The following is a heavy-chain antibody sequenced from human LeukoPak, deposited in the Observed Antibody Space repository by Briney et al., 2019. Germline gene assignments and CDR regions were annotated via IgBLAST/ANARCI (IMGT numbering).Heavy chain of an antibody. V-gene: IGHV5-51*01. CDR3: ARGVYRTLGIFDY. J-gene: IGHJ4*02. CDR2: IYPGDSDT. D-gene: IGHD3-10*01. CDR1: GSRFTSYW. Sequence: GASLKISCKGSGSRFTSYWIGWVRQTPGKGLEWMGIIYPGDSDTRYSPSFQGQVTISADKSINTAYLQWSSLKASDTAMYYCARGVYRTLGIFDYWGQGTLVTVSS.